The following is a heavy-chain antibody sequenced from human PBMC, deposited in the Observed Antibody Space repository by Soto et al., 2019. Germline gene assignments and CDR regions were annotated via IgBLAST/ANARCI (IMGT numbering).Heavy chain of an antibody. Sequence: SETLSLTCTVSGGSISSYYWSWIRQPPGKGLEWIGYIYYSGSTNYNPSLKSRVTISVDTSKNQFSLKLSSVTAADTAVYYCARVKGRDGYNHYYYYYYGMDVWGQGTTVTVSS. CDR3: ARVKGRDGYNHYYYYYYGMDV. J-gene: IGHJ6*02. CDR1: GGSISSYY. D-gene: IGHD5-12*01. V-gene: IGHV4-59*01. CDR2: IYYSGST.